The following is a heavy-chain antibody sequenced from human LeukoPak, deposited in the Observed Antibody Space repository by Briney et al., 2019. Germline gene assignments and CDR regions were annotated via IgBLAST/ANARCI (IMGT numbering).Heavy chain of an antibody. J-gene: IGHJ3*02. V-gene: IGHV2-70*04. D-gene: IGHD6-19*01. CDR2: IDWDDDK. Sequence: SGPALVKPTQTLTLTCTFSGFSLSTSGMRVSWIRQPPGKDLEWLARIDWDDDKFYSTSLKTRLTISKDTSKNQVVLTMTNMDPVDTATYYCARDIAVAGRDAFHIWGQGTMVTVSS. CDR1: GFSLSTSGMR. CDR3: ARDIAVAGRDAFHI.